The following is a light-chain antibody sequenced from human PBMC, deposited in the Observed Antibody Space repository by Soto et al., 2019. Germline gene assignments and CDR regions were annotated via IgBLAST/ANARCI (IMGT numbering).Light chain of an antibody. J-gene: IGLJ2*01. V-gene: IGLV2-14*01. Sequence: SVLTQPASVSGSPGQSITISCTGTSSDVGGYNYVSWYQQHPGKVPKLMIYDVSNRPSGVSNRFSGSKSGNTASLTISGLQAEDEADYYCSSYTSSSTLVVFGGGTKLTVL. CDR1: SSDVGGYNY. CDR2: DVS. CDR3: SSYTSSSTLVV.